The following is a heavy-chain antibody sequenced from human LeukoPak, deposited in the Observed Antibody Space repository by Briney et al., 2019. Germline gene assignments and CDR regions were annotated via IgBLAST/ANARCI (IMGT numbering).Heavy chain of an antibody. Sequence: KPSETLSLTCAVSGGSVSSGGYYWSWTRQPPGKGLEWIGEINHSGSTNYNPSLKSRVTISVDTSKNQFSLKLSSVTAADTAVYYCARGRSITMVRGVIITRGGSGFDYWGQGTLVTVSS. J-gene: IGHJ4*02. V-gene: IGHV4-34*01. CDR1: GGSVSSGGYY. D-gene: IGHD3-10*01. CDR3: ARGRSITMVRGVIITRGGSGFDY. CDR2: INHSGST.